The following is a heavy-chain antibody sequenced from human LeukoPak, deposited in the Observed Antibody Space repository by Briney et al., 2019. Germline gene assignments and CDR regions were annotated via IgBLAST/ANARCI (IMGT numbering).Heavy chain of an antibody. J-gene: IGHJ3*02. Sequence: PGGSLRLSCAASGFTFSSYEMNWVRQAPGKGLEWVSYISCSGSTIYYADCVNGRFTISRDNYKHTLYLQMKSLRADDTAVYYCAKGATKNVVEALDFDIWGQGTMVTVSS. CDR3: AKGATKNVVEALDFDI. CDR2: ISCSGSTI. CDR1: GFTFSSYE. V-gene: IGHV3-48*03. D-gene: IGHD3-22*01.